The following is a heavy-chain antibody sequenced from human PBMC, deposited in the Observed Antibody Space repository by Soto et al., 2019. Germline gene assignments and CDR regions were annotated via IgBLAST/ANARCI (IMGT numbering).Heavy chain of an antibody. Sequence: ASETLSLTCTVSGGYVADTSDYWGWIRQPPAKGLEWIGSVYYSGDAYYSPSLRSRATISIDTSKNQFSLILNSVTATDTALYYCARVGYDASGYYPSWFDPWGQGTLVTVSS. CDR1: GGYVADTSDY. CDR3: ARVGYDASGYYPSWFDP. J-gene: IGHJ5*02. V-gene: IGHV4-39*01. D-gene: IGHD3-22*01. CDR2: VYYSGDA.